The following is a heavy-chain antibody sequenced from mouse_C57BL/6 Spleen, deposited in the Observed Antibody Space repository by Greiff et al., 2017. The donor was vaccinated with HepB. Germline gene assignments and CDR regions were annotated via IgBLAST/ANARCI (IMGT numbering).Heavy chain of an antibody. CDR3: AYYSNWYYAMDY. D-gene: IGHD2-5*01. Sequence: VQLQQSGPELVKPGASVKISCKASGYAFSSSWMNWVKQRPGKGLEWIGRIYPGDGDTNYNGKFKGKATLTADKSSSTAYMQLSSLTSEDSAVYFCAYYSNWYYAMDYWGQGTSVTVSS. V-gene: IGHV1-82*01. CDR2: IYPGDGDT. J-gene: IGHJ4*01. CDR1: GYAFSSSW.